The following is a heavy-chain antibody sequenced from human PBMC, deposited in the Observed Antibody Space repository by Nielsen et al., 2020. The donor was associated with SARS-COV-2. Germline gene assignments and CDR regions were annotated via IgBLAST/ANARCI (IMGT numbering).Heavy chain of an antibody. CDR2: IYYSGST. V-gene: IGHV4-31*03. CDR1: GGSISSVGYY. CDR3: ARDAGNGCDGVVMDV. J-gene: IGHJ6*04. D-gene: IGHD3-3*01. Sequence: SETLSLTCTVSGGSISSVGYYWSWLRQQPGMGLEWFRYIYYSGSTYYTPYLKCRVTISVDTSKNQFSLKLSSVTAADTAVYYGARDAGNGCDGVVMDVWGKGTTVTVSS.